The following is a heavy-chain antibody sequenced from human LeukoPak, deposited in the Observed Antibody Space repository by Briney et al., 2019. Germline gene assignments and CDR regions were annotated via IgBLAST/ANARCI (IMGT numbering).Heavy chain of an antibody. CDR1: GFTFSSHG. V-gene: IGHV3-33*01. J-gene: IGHJ4*02. CDR2: IWYDGSNK. D-gene: IGHD4/OR15-4a*01. Sequence: PGGSLRLSCAASGFTFSSHGMHWVSQAPGKGLEWVAVIWYDGSNKYYADSVKGRFTISRENSKNTVYVQMNSLRAEDTAVYYCARDYVTTTSTGAKGGFDYWGQGTLVTLPS. CDR3: ARDYVTTTSTGAKGGFDY.